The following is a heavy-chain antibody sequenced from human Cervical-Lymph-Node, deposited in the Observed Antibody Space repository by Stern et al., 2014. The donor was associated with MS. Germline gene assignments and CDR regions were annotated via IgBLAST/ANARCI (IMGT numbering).Heavy chain of an antibody. CDR1: GFSVSSDY. Sequence: EVQLVESGGGLIQPGGSLRLSYAASGFSVSSDYMTWVRQPPGKGLECVSIIYSGGNTYYSDSVKGRFTISRGDSKNTLYLQMNNLTAGDTAMYYCARGSAGVGILYYWGQGALVTVSS. J-gene: IGHJ4*02. V-gene: IGHV3-53*01. CDR2: IYSGGNT. D-gene: IGHD3-3*01. CDR3: ARGSAGVGILYY.